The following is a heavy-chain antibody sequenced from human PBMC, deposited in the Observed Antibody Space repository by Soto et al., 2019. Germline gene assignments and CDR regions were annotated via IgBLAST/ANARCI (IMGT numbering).Heavy chain of an antibody. V-gene: IGHV1-69*06. CDR3: AREARLSSSGYFHGMDV. CDR2: VTPIVGST. J-gene: IGHJ6*02. Sequence: SVKVSCKAFGGTFSNSGISWVRQAPGQGLEWMGGVTPIVGSTNYAQKFQGRVTITADKSTSTLYMELRSLTSDDTAVYYCAREARLSSSGYFHGMDVWGQGXTVTVYS. D-gene: IGHD3-16*01. CDR1: GGTFSNSG.